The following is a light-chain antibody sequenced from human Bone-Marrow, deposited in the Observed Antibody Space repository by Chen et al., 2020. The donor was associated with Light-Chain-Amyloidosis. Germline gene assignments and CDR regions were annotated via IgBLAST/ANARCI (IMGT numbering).Light chain of an antibody. CDR2: DDS. J-gene: IGLJ3*02. CDR3: QVWGRSSDRPV. CDR1: NIGSKS. V-gene: IGLV3-21*02. Sequence: SYVLTQPSSVSVAPGQTATIACGGNNIGSKSVHWYQQTPGQAPLLVVYDDSDRPSGTPGRLSGNNSGNTATLTISRVEAGDDAYYYCQVWGRSSDRPVFGGGTKLTVL.